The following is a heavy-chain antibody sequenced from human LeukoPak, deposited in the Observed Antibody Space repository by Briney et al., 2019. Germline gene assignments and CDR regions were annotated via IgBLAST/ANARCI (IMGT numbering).Heavy chain of an antibody. CDR2: ISSSGSTI. V-gene: IGHV3-11*01. D-gene: IGHD5-18*01. J-gene: IGHJ3*02. CDR3: ARVDTAMIDAFDI. CDR1: GFTFSDYY. Sequence: PGGSLRLSCAASGFTFSDYYMSWIRQAPGKGLEWVSYISSSGSTIYYADSVKGRFTISRDNAKNSLYLQMNSLRAEDTAVYYCARVDTAMIDAFDIWGQGTMVTVSS.